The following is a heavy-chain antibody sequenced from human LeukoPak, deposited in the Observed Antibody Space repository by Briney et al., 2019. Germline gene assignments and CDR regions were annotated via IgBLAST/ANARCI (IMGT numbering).Heavy chain of an antibody. CDR1: GFTFSNYE. CDR2: IDTTSTYI. Sequence: GGSLRLSCAASGFTFSNYEMNWVRQAPGKGLEWVSSIDTTSTYISYADSLKGRFTISRDNAKNSLYLQMNSLRAEDTAMYYCATLGSSGMVHGNLDFWGQGTLVTVSS. J-gene: IGHJ4*02. CDR3: ATLGSSGMVHGNLDF. D-gene: IGHD3-10*01. V-gene: IGHV3-21*01.